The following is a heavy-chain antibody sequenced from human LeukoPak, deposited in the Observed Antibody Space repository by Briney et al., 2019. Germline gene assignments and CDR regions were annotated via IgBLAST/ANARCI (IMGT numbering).Heavy chain of an antibody. CDR2: INWNGGST. D-gene: IGHD2-15*01. V-gene: IGHV3-20*01. CDR1: GFTFDDYG. CDR3: ARCQDRHAYYYGMDV. J-gene: IGHJ6*02. Sequence: GGSLRLSCAASGFTFDDYGMSWVRQAPGKGLGWVSGINWNGGSTGYADSVKGRFTISRDNAKYSLYLQMNSLRAEDTALYHCARCQDRHAYYYGMDVWGQGTTVTVSS.